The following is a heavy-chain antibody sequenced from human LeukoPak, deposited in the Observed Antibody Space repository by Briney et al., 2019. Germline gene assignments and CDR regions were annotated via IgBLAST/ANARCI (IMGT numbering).Heavy chain of an antibody. Sequence: GGSLRLSCAASGFTVSSNYMSWVRQAPGKGLEWVSVIYSGGSTYYEDSVKGRFTISRDNSKNTLYLQMNSLRAEDTAVYYCATAVLLWPYPFDYWGQGTLVTVSS. D-gene: IGHD3-10*01. CDR1: GFTVSSNY. J-gene: IGHJ4*02. CDR2: IYSGGST. CDR3: ATAVLLWPYPFDY. V-gene: IGHV3-66*01.